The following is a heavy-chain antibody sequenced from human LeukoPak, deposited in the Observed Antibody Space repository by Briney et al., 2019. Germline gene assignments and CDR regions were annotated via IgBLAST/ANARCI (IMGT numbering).Heavy chain of an antibody. J-gene: IGHJ4*02. D-gene: IGHD6-19*01. V-gene: IGHV3-23*01. CDR3: AKDPLGAGPQYYFDY. CDR1: GFTFSSYA. CDR2: ISGSGGST. Sequence: GGSLRLSCAASGFTFSSYAVSWVRQAPGKGLEWVSAISGSGGSTYYADSVKGRFTISRDNSKNTLYLQMNSLRAEDTAVYYCAKDPLGAGPQYYFDYWGQGTLVTVSS.